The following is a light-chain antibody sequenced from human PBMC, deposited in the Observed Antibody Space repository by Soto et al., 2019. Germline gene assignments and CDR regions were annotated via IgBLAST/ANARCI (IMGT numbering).Light chain of an antibody. CDR1: SYKNRNNA. CDR3: AAWDDSLNGYV. J-gene: IGLJ1*01. Sequence: QSVLTQPPSVSEAPRQRVTISCSGNSYKNRNNAVNWYQQLPGKAPKLLIYYDDLLPSGVSDRFSGSKSGTSASLAISGLQSEDEADYYCAAWDDSLNGYVFGTGTKVTVL. CDR2: YDD. V-gene: IGLV1-36*01.